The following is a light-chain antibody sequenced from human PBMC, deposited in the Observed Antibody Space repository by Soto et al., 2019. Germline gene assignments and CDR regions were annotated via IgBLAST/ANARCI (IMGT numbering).Light chain of an antibody. V-gene: IGLV2-14*01. CDR1: SSDVGGYNY. Sequence: QPVLTQPASVSGSPGQSITISCTGTSSDVGGYNYVSWYQQRPGKAPKLMIYDVSNRPSGVSNRFSGSKSGNTASLTISGLQAEDEADYYCSSYTSSSTLYVFGTGTKLTVL. J-gene: IGLJ1*01. CDR3: SSYTSSSTLYV. CDR2: DVS.